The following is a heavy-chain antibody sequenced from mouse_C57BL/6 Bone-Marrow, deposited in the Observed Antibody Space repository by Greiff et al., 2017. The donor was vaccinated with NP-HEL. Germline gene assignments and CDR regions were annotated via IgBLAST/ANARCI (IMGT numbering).Heavy chain of an antibody. CDR3: ARSYYSNYGWYFDV. CDR1: GFTFSDYY. V-gene: IGHV5-16*01. J-gene: IGHJ1*03. Sequence: EVKLQESEGGLVQPGSSMKLSCTASGFTFSDYYMAWVRQVPEKGLEWVANINYDGSSTYYLDSLKSRFIISRDNAKNILYLQMSSLKSEDTATYYCARSYYSNYGWYFDVWGTGTTVTVSS. D-gene: IGHD2-5*01. CDR2: INYDGSST.